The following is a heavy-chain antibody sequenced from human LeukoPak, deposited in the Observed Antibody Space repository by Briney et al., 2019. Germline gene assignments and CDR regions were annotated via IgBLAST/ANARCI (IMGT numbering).Heavy chain of an antibody. CDR1: GYTFTGYY. D-gene: IGHD1-26*01. J-gene: IGHJ4*02. Sequence: GASVKVSRKXSGYTFTGYYMHWVRQAPGQGLEWMGWINPNSGGTNYAQKFQGRVTMTRDTSISTAYMELSRLRSDDTAVYYCATTTKWELLYYFDYWGQGTLVTVSS. V-gene: IGHV1-2*02. CDR2: INPNSGGT. CDR3: ATTTKWELLYYFDY.